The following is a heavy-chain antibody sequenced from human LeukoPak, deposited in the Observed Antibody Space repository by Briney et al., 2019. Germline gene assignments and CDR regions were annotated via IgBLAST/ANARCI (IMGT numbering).Heavy chain of an antibody. D-gene: IGHD1-26*01. V-gene: IGHV5-51*01. Sequence: GESLKISCKGSGYSFTNYWIGWVRQMPGKGLEWMGTIYPGDSDTRYSPSFQGQVTISADKSISTAYLQWSGLKASDTAMYYCARQAHSGSPKGHFDYWGQGTLVTVSS. J-gene: IGHJ4*02. CDR2: IYPGDSDT. CDR3: ARQAHSGSPKGHFDY. CDR1: GYSFTNYW.